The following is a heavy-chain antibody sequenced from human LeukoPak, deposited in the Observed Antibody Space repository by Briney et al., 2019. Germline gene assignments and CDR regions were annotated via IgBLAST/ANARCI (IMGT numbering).Heavy chain of an antibody. D-gene: IGHD3-10*01. CDR2: IYHSGRT. CDR1: GYSISSGYY. J-gene: IGHJ5*02. V-gene: IGHV4-38-2*02. Sequence: PSETLSLTCTVSGYSISSGYYWGWIRQPPGKGLEWIGIIYHSGRTDYNPSLKSRVTISEDTSKNQFSLKLSSVTAADTAVYYCARVVGYGSLNWFDPWGQGTLVTASS. CDR3: ARVVGYGSLNWFDP.